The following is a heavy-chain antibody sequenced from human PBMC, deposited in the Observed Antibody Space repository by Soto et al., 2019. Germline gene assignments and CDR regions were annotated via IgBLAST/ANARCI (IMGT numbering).Heavy chain of an antibody. D-gene: IGHD6-19*01. Sequence: SETLSLTCTVSGDSISSDSYYWGWIRQPPGKGLEWIASMSYSGSTYYNPSLKSRVTISVDTSENQFSLKLNFVTAADTAVYYCATSRGIAVAGFDYWGQGTLVTVSS. CDR3: ATSRGIAVAGFDY. CDR2: MSYSGST. CDR1: GDSISSDSYY. J-gene: IGHJ4*02. V-gene: IGHV4-39*01.